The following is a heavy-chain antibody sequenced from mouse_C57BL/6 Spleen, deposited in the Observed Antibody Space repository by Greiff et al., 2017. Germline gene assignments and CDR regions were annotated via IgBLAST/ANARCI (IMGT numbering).Heavy chain of an antibody. V-gene: IGHV1-69*01. CDR3: AILGPLYAY. CDR1: GYTFTSYW. CDR2: IDPSDSYT. Sequence: VQLQQPGAELVMPGASVKLSCKASGYTFTSYWMHWVKQRPGQGLEWIGEIDPSDSYTNYNQKFKGKSTLTVDKSSSTAYMQLSSLTSEDSAVYYCAILGPLYAYWGQGTLVTVSA. D-gene: IGHD4-1*01. J-gene: IGHJ3*01.